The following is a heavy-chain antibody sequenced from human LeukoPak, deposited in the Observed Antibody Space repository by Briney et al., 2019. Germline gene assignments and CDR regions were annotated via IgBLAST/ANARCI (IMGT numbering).Heavy chain of an antibody. CDR1: GYTFSAYG. V-gene: IGHV1-18*01. J-gene: IGHJ5*02. CDR2: ISVYNGNT. CDR3: ARGTMVRGVIRDNWFDP. Sequence: GASVKVSCKASGYTFSAYGISWVRQAPGQGLEWMGYISVYNGNTNYAQKLQGRVTMTTDTSTSTAYMELRSLRSDDTAVYYCARGTMVRGVIRDNWFDPWGQGTLVTVSS. D-gene: IGHD3-10*01.